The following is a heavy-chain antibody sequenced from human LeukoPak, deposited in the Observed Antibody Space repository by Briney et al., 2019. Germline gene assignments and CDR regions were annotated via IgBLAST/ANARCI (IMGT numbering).Heavy chain of an antibody. Sequence: PGGSLRLSRAVSGFTFSSYCMTWVRQAPGKGLEWVANIKQGGSETYYVDSVKGRFAISRDIAKNSLYLQMNSLRAEDTAVYYCARGVLYSTDAFDIWGQGTMVIVSS. V-gene: IGHV3-7*01. CDR2: IKQGGSET. CDR3: ARGVLYSTDAFDI. J-gene: IGHJ3*02. CDR1: GFTFSSYC. D-gene: IGHD5-18*01.